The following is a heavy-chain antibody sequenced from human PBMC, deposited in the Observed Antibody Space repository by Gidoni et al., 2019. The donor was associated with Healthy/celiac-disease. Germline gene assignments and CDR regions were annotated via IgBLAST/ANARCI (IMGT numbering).Heavy chain of an antibody. CDR1: GCPIRRGCYP. CDR2: IYHCGST. V-gene: IGHV4-30-2*01. J-gene: IGHJ4*02. Sequence: QLQLQESGSGLVKPSQTLSLPCPGPGCPIRRGCYPWGGIRQPPGKGLEWIGYIYHCGSTYYNPSLKSRVTISVDRSKNQFSLKLSSVTAADTAVYYCARGIKVLRFLEWLPPYFDYWGQGTLVTVSS. D-gene: IGHD3-3*01. CDR3: ARGIKVLRFLEWLPPYFDY.